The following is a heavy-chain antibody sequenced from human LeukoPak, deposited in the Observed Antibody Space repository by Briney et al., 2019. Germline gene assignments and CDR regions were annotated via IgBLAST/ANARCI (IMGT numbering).Heavy chain of an antibody. D-gene: IGHD3-22*01. J-gene: IGHJ4*02. V-gene: IGHV3-53*04. CDR2: IYSGGTT. CDR1: GFTVSSNY. Sequence: GGSLRLTCAASGFTVSSNYMSWVRQAPGKGLEWVSVIYSGGTTFYADSVKGRFTISRHNSKNTLYLQMNSLRAEDTAVYYCARGLTHDYWGQGTLVTVSS. CDR3: ARGLTHDY.